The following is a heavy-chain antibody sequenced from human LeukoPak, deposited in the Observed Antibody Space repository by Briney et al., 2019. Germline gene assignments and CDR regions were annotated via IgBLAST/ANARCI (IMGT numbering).Heavy chain of an antibody. CDR1: GFTLSSYS. V-gene: IGHV3-21*01. Sequence: GGSLRLSCAASGFTLSSYSMNWVRQAPGKGLEWVSSISSSSSYIYYADSVKGRFTISRDNAKNSLYLQMNSLRAEDTAVYYCARDRSARWLGQWDYWGQGTLVTVSS. CDR2: ISSSSSYI. D-gene: IGHD5-24*01. CDR3: ARDRSARWLGQWDY. J-gene: IGHJ4*02.